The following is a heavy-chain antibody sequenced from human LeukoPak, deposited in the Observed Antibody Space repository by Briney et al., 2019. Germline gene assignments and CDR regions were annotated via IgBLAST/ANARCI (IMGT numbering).Heavy chain of an antibody. D-gene: IGHD2-2*01. CDR3: ARDCSTSCYWFDP. Sequence: ASVKVSCKASGYTFTTYGISWVRQAPGQGLEWMGWISGYDGNTKYAQKLQGRVTMTTDTSTSAAYMELRSLRSDDTAVYYCARDCSTSCYWFDPWGQGTLVTVAS. CDR1: GYTFTTYG. J-gene: IGHJ5*02. V-gene: IGHV1-18*01. CDR2: ISGYDGNT.